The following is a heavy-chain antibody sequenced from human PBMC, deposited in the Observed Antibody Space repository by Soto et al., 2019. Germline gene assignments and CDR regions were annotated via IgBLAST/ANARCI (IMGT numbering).Heavy chain of an antibody. Sequence: QVQLVESGGGVVQPVRSLRLSCAASGFTCSSYGMHWVRQAPGKGLEWVEVISYDGINKYYADSVKGRFTISRDNSKNTLYLQMNSLRAEDTAVYYCAKGFAYSVIDYWGQGTLVTVSS. J-gene: IGHJ4*02. D-gene: IGHD5-18*01. V-gene: IGHV3-30*18. CDR2: ISYDGINK. CDR1: GFTCSSYG. CDR3: AKGFAYSVIDY.